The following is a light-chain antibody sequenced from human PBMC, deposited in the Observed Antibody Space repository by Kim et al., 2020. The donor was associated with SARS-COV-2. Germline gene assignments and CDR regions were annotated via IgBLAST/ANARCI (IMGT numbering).Light chain of an antibody. Sequence: DIVMTQSPDYLAVSLGERATINCKSSQSVLDSSNNENYLAWYQQKPGQSPELLIYWASTRESVVSDRFSGSGSGTDFTLTISHLQAEDVAVYYCQQYYRIPFSFCQWTKLEI. CDR2: WAS. J-gene: IGKJ2*03. CDR3: QQYYRIPFS. V-gene: IGKV4-1*01. CDR1: QSVLDSSNNENY.